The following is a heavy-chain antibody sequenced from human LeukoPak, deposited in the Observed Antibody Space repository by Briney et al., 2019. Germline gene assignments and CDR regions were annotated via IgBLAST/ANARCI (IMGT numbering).Heavy chain of an antibody. Sequence: GGSLRLSCAASGFIFSNYAMSWVRQAPGKGPECVATIEKDSSYAYYADSVKGRFTISRDNSKNTLYLQMTSLRAEDTAVFFCAKRQGEEITDWYFDFWGRGSLVTVSS. J-gene: IGHJ2*01. V-gene: IGHV3-23*05. D-gene: IGHD3-16*01. CDR3: AKRQGEEITDWYFDF. CDR2: IEKDSSYA. CDR1: GFIFSNYA.